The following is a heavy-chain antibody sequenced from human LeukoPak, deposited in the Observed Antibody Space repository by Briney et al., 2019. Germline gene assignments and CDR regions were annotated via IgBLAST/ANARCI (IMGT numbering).Heavy chain of an antibody. V-gene: IGHV3-7*01. CDR2: IKQDGSEK. CDR3: ARDDYYDSSLTD. J-gene: IGHJ6*02. D-gene: IGHD3-22*01. CDR1: GFTFSSYA. Sequence: GGSLRLSCAASGFTFSSYAMSWVRQAPGKGLEWVANIKQDGSEKYYVDSVKGRFTISRDNAKNSLYLQMNSLRAEDTAVYYCARDDYYDSSLTDWGQGTTVTVSS.